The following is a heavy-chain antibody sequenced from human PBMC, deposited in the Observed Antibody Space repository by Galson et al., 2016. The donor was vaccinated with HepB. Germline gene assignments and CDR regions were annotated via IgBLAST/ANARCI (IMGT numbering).Heavy chain of an antibody. CDR1: GFTFSSYG. D-gene: IGHD6-13*01. CDR2: ISYDESTK. J-gene: IGHJ6*02. CDR3: AKDRGNSWPDPPYGRDG. Sequence: SLRLSCAASGFTFSSYGMHWVRQAPGKGLEWVAVISYDESTKYYADSVKGRFTISRDNFKNTLYLQMNSLRPEDAAVYYCAKDRGNSWPDPPYGRDGGGQGTTGTVSS. V-gene: IGHV3-30*18.